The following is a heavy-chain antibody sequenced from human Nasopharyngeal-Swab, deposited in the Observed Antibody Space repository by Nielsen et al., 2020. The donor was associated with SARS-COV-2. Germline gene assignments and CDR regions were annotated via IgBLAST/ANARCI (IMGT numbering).Heavy chain of an antibody. J-gene: IGHJ4*02. Sequence: GESLKISCAASGFTFSSYSMNWVRQAPGKGLEWVSYISSSSSTIYYADSVKGRFTISRDNAKNSLYLQMNSLRDEDTAVYYCASARDYYGSGSYDYWGQGTLVTVSS. CDR3: ASARDYYGSGSYDY. CDR1: GFTFSSYS. CDR2: ISSSSSTI. V-gene: IGHV3-48*02. D-gene: IGHD3-10*01.